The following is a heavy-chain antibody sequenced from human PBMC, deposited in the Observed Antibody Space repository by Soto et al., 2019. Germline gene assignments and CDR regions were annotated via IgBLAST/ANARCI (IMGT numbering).Heavy chain of an antibody. CDR2: IYYSGTS. D-gene: IGHD2-15*01. Sequence: QVQLQESGPGVVKPSETLSLTCVVSGGSIGSSSYYWDWIRQPPGKGLEWIGTIYYSGTSNYNPSLTGRVTISVDTSKNQFSLKLTSVTAADTAVYYCARHAIGVVVPAAIRNWGQGSLVTVSS. CDR1: GGSIGSSSYY. V-gene: IGHV4-39*01. CDR3: ARHAIGVVVPAAIRN. J-gene: IGHJ4*02.